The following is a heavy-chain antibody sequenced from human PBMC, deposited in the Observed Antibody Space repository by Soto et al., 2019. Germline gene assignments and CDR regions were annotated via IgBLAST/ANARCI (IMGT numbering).Heavy chain of an antibody. CDR2: IYYSGST. CDR3: AREHGSYYYGMDV. Sequence: SETLSLTCTVSGGSISSYYWSWIRQPPGKGLEWIGYIYYSGSTNYNPSLKSRFPISVETSKNQFSLKLSSVTAADTAVYYCAREHGSYYYGMDVWGQGTTVTVSS. V-gene: IGHV4-59*01. J-gene: IGHJ6*02. D-gene: IGHD1-26*01. CDR1: GGSISSYY.